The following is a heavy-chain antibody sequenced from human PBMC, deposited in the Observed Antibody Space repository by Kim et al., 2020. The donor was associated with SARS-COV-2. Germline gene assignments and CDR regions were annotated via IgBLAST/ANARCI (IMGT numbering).Heavy chain of an antibody. Sequence: ASVKVSCKASGYTFTSYGISWVRQAPGQGLEWMGWISAYNGNTNYAQKLQGRVTMTTDTSTSTAYMELRSLRSDDTAVYYCARELYYDFWSGPTNRVPFDFWGQGTLVTVSS. V-gene: IGHV1-18*04. CDR1: GYTFTSYG. CDR2: ISAYNGNT. D-gene: IGHD3-3*01. J-gene: IGHJ4*01. CDR3: ARELYYDFWSGPTNRVPFDF.